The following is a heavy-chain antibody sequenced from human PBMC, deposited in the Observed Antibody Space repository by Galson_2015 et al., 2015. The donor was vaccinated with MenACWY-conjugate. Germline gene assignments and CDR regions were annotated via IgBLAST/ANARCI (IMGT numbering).Heavy chain of an antibody. CDR2: INSDGSST. J-gene: IGHJ4*02. D-gene: IGHD1-26*01. CDR3: ARTGGSPPRGFDY. Sequence: LRLSCAASGFTFTTYWLHWVRQVPGKGLVWVSRINSDGSSTNYADSVKGRFTISRDNAKNTLYLQMNSLRAEDTAVYYCARTGGSPPRGFDYWGQGTLVTVSS. CDR1: GFTFTTYW. V-gene: IGHV3-74*01.